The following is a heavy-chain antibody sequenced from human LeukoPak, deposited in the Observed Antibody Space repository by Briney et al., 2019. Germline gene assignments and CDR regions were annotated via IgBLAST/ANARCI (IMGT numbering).Heavy chain of an antibody. CDR3: ARHSATIVGSVDF. J-gene: IGHJ4*02. CDR1: AYSISSDYY. Sequence: SETLSLTCAVSAYSISSDYYWGWIRQPPGKGLEWIGSIYHRGSTYYNSSLKSRVTISIDTSKNQFSLKVTSVTAADTAVYYCARHSATIVGSVDFWGQGTLVTVSS. D-gene: IGHD3-3*01. CDR2: IYHRGST. V-gene: IGHV4-38-2*01.